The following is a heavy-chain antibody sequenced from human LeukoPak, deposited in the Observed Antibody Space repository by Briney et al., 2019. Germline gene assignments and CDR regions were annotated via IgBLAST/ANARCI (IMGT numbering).Heavy chain of an antibody. CDR3: ALRESIAARHAFDI. D-gene: IGHD6-6*01. V-gene: IGHV1-2*02. CDR1: GYTFTGYY. CDR2: INPNSGGT. J-gene: IGHJ3*02. Sequence: ASVKVSCKASGYTFTGYYMHWVRQAPGQGLEWMGWINPNSGGTNYAQKFQGRVTMTRDTSISTAYMELSRLRSDDTAVYYCALRESIAARHAFDIWGQGTMVTVSS.